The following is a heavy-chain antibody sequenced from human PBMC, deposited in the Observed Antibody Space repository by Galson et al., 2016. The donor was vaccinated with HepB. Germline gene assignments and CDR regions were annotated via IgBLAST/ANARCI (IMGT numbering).Heavy chain of an antibody. CDR1: GFSFGSYS. Sequence: SLRLSCAASGFSFGSYSMHWVRQTPGKGPEYVSAINQDGGGSYYAGSVKGRFTISRDNSKNTLYLQMSSLRVEDTAVYYCVKDPFFYCGMDVWGQGTTVTVSS. J-gene: IGHJ6*02. V-gene: IGHV3-64D*06. CDR2: INQDGGGS. D-gene: IGHD2/OR15-2a*01. CDR3: VKDPFFYCGMDV.